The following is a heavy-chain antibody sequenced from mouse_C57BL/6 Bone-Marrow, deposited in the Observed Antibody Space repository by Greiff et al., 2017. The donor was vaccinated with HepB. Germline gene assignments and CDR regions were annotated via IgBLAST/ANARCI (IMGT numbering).Heavy chain of an antibody. CDR3: ARPGNYYGSSYWYFDV. Sequence: EVQLQESGPGLVKPSQSLSLTCSVTGYSITSGYYWNWIRQFPGNKLEWMGYISYDGSNNYNPSLKNRISITRDTSKNQFFLKLNSVTTEDTATYYCARPGNYYGSSYWYFDVWGTGTTVTVSS. CDR2: ISYDGSN. D-gene: IGHD1-1*01. V-gene: IGHV3-6*01. J-gene: IGHJ1*03. CDR1: GYSITSGYY.